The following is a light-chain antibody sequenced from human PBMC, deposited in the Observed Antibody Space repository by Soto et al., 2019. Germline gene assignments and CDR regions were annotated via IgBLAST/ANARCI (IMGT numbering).Light chain of an antibody. V-gene: IGKV3-20*01. CDR3: QQYGVTPPNT. Sequence: EIVLTQSPGTLSLSPGERATLSCRASQIVSSTYLAWFQQKAGQAPRLLIYGASTRATGIPDRFSGSGSGTYFTLTISGLEPEDFALYYCQQYGVTPPNTFGGGTNVEV. CDR2: GAS. J-gene: IGKJ4*01. CDR1: QIVSSTY.